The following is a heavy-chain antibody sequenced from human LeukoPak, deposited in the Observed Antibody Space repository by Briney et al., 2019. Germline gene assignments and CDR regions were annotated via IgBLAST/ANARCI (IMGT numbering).Heavy chain of an antibody. CDR1: GFTFSSYA. J-gene: IGHJ4*02. D-gene: IGHD2-2*02. V-gene: IGHV3-23*01. CDR3: ANKGCSSTSCYNNY. Sequence: GGSLRLSCAASGFTFSSYAMSWVRHAPGKGLEWVSAISSSGGSAYYADSVEGRFTISRDNSKNTLYLQMNSLRAEDTAVYYCANKGCSSTSCYNNYWGQGTLVTVSS. CDR2: ISSSGGSA.